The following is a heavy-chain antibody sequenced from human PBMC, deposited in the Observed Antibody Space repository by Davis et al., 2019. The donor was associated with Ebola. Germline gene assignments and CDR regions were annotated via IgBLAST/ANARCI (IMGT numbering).Heavy chain of an antibody. CDR3: ARRGPDTATPPGFDY. CDR2: IYYSGST. V-gene: IGHV4-39*01. Sequence: MPSETLSLTCTVSGGSITTSNYYWDWIRQPPGKGLEWIGSIYYSGSTYYKPSLNNRVTISVDTFKNRFSLKLNSVTAADTAVYYCARRGPDTATPPGFDYWGQGTLVTVSS. J-gene: IGHJ4*02. D-gene: IGHD5-18*01. CDR1: GGSITTSNYY.